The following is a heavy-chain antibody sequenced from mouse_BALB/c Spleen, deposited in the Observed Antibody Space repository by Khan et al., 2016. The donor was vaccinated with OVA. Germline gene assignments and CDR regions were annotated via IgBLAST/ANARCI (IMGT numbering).Heavy chain of an antibody. D-gene: IGHD2-10*01. V-gene: IGHV9-3-1*01. CDR2: INTYTGEP. Sequence: VQLQESGPELKKPGETVKISCKASGYTFTNYGMNWVKQAPGKGLKWMGWINTYTGEPTYADDFKGRFAFSLETSASTAYLQINNLKNEDTATYFWARPPYFSYVMVYWGQGTSVTVSS. CDR3: ARPPYFSYVMVY. CDR1: GYTFTNYG. J-gene: IGHJ4*01.